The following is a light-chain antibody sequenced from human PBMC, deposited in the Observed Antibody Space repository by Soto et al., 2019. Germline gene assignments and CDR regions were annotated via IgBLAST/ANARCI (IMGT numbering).Light chain of an antibody. CDR3: QQYGSSPLWT. CDR1: QSVSSSY. V-gene: IGKV3-20*01. CDR2: GAS. J-gene: IGKJ1*01. Sequence: EIVLTQSPGTLSLSPGERATLCCRACQSVSSSYLAWYQQRPGQAPRLLIYGASSRATGIPDRFSGSGSGTDFTLTISRLEPEDFAVYYCQQYGSSPLWTFGQGTKVDIK.